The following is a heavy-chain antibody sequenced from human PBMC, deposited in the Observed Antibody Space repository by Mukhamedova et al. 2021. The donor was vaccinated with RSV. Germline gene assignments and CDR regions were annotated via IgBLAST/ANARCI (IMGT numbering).Heavy chain of an antibody. V-gene: IGHV4-34*01. CDR1: GYY. Sequence: GYYWSWIRQPPGKGLEWIGEINHSGSTNYNPSLKSRVTISVDTSKNQFSLKLSSVTAADTAVYYCARERKYYYGSGSYTRGLDPGGR. CDR3: ARERKYYYGSGSYTRGLDP. D-gene: IGHD3-10*01. J-gene: IGHJ2*01. CDR2: INHSGST.